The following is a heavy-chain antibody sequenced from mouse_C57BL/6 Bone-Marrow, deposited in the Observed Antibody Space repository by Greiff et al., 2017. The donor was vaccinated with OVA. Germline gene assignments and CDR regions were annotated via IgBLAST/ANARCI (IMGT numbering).Heavy chain of an antibody. J-gene: IGHJ4*01. V-gene: IGHV5-6*01. CDR1: RFTFSSYG. CDR2: ISSGGSYT. D-gene: IGHD2-1*01. Sequence: EVNVVESGGDLVKPGGSLKLSCAASRFTFSSYGMSWVRQTPDKRLEWVATISSGGSYTYYPDSVKGRFTISRDNAKNTLYLQMSSLKSEDTAMYYCARPIYYGNYVAMDYWGQGTSVTVSS. CDR3: ARPIYYGNYVAMDY.